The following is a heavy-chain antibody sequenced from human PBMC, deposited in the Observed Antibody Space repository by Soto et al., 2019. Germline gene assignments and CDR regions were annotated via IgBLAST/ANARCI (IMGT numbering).Heavy chain of an antibody. CDR2: IYSGGST. Sequence: PGGSLRLSCAASGVTVSSNYMSWVRQAPGKGLEWVSVIYSGGSTYYADSVKGRFTISRDNSKNTLYLQMNSLRAEDTAVYYCARSSSWLNWFDPWGQGTLVTVSS. V-gene: IGHV3-66*01. CDR1: GVTVSSNY. D-gene: IGHD6-13*01. CDR3: ARSSSWLNWFDP. J-gene: IGHJ5*02.